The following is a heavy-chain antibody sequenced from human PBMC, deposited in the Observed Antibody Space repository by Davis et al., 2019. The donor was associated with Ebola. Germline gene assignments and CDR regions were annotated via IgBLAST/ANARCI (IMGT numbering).Heavy chain of an antibody. CDR2: IWYDGSNK. CDR3: ARDIYSSSSGYYYGMDV. Sequence: GESLKISCAASGFTFSSYGMHWVRQAPGKGLGWVAVIWYDGSNKYYADSVKGRFTISRDNSKNTLYLQMNSLRAEDTAVYYCARDIYSSSSGYYYGMDVWGQGTTVTVSS. CDR1: GFTFSSYG. V-gene: IGHV3-33*01. J-gene: IGHJ6*02. D-gene: IGHD6-6*01.